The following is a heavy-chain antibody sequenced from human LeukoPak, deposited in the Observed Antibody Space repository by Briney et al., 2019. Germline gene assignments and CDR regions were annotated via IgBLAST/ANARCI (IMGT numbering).Heavy chain of an antibody. CDR2: IYTSGST. D-gene: IGHD2-2*01. J-gene: IGHJ6*03. Sequence: SETLSLTCTVSGGSISSGSYYWSWIRQPAGKGLEWIGRIYTSGSTNYNPSLKSRVTISVATSKNQFSLKLSSVAAAATAVYYCARVPAHTYNSYYMDVWGKGTPVTVSS. CDR3: ARVPAHTYNSYYMDV. CDR1: GGSISSGSYY. V-gene: IGHV4-61*02.